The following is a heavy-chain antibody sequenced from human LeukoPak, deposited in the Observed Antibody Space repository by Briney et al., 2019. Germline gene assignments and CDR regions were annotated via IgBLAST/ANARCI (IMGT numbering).Heavy chain of an antibody. D-gene: IGHD2-2*02. CDR3: ARDPGYCSSTSCYTRGELDY. Sequence: GGSLRLSCAASGFTFSSYWMSWVRQAPGKGLEWVANIKQDGSEKYYVDSVKGRFTISRDNAKNSLYLQMNSLRAEDTAVYYCARDPGYCSSTSCYTRGELDYWGQGTLVTVSS. CDR2: IKQDGSEK. V-gene: IGHV3-7*01. J-gene: IGHJ4*02. CDR1: GFTFSSYW.